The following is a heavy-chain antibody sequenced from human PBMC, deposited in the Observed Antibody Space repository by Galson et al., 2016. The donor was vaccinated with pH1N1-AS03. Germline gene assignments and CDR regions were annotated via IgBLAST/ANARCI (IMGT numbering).Heavy chain of an antibody. D-gene: IGHD3-3*01. Sequence: SVKVSCKASGGTFSSYGITWVRQAPGQGLEWMGGIIPIFGTANYAQKFQGRVTITADESTSTAYMELGNLRSEDTAVYYCARDKDDFWSGYSEYWGQGTLVTVSS. J-gene: IGHJ4*02. CDR1: GGTFSSYG. CDR3: ARDKDDFWSGYSEY. V-gene: IGHV1-69*13. CDR2: IIPIFGTA.